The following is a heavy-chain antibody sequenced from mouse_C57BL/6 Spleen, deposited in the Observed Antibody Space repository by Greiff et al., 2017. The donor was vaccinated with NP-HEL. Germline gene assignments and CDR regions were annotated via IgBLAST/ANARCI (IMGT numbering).Heavy chain of an antibody. J-gene: IGHJ4*01. V-gene: IGHV8-8*01. CDR3: ARIEDGNYEDYYAMDY. D-gene: IGHD2-1*01. CDR1: GFSLSTFGMG. CDR2: IWWDDDK. Sequence: QVTLKVSGPGILQPSQTLSLTCSFSGFSLSTFGMGVGWIRQPSGKGLEWLAHIWWDDDKYYNPALKSRLTISKDTSKNQVFLKIANVDTADTATYYCARIEDGNYEDYYAMDYWGQGTSVTVSS.